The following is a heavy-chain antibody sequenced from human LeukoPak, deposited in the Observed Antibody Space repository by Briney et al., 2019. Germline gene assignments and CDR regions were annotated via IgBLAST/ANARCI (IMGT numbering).Heavy chain of an antibody. Sequence: GGSLRLSCAASGFTFSSYEMNWVRQAPGKGLEWVSAISGSGGGTYYADSVKGRFTISRDNSKNTLYLQMSSLRAEDTAVYYCAKEPSYCTNGVCYSRVFDRWGQGTLVTVSS. V-gene: IGHV3-23*01. CDR1: GFTFSSYE. J-gene: IGHJ5*02. CDR3: AKEPSYCTNGVCYSRVFDR. CDR2: ISGSGGGT. D-gene: IGHD2-8*01.